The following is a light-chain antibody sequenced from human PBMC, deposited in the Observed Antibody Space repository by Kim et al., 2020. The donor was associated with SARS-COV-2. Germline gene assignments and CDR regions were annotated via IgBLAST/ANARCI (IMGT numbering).Light chain of an antibody. CDR2: GAS. CDR1: QSVSSN. V-gene: IGKV3-15*01. Sequence: VAPGERATLSCRASQSVSSNLAWYQQKPGQAPRLLIYGASTRATGIPARFSGNGSGTEFTLTISSLQSEDFAVYYCQQYNNWPQTFGQGTKLEI. J-gene: IGKJ2*01. CDR3: QQYNNWPQT.